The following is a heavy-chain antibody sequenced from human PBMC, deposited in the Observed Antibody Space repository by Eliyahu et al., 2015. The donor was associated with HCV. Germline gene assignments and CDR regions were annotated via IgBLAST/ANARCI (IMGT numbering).Heavy chain of an antibody. J-gene: IGHJ4*02. V-gene: IGHV4-39*07. CDR2: FYYSGST. D-gene: IGHD1-1*01. CDR1: GDSITSSSYY. CDR3: ARVQLRGHFDY. Sequence: QLQLQESGPGLVKPSETLSLTCTVSGDSITSSSYYWGWIRQPPGTGLEWIGSFYYSGSTHYNPSLKSRVTISVDTSKNQFSLKFSSVTAADTAVYYCARVQLRGHFDYWGQGTLVTVSS.